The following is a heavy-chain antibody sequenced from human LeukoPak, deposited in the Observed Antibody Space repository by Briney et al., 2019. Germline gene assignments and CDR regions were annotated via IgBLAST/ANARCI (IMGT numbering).Heavy chain of an antibody. D-gene: IGHD3-10*01. CDR2: INHSGST. Sequence: SKTLSLTCAVYGGSFSGYYWSWIRQPPGKGLEWIGEINHSGSTNSNPSLKSRVTISVDTSKNQFSLKLTSVTAADTAVYYCAGDYRGSLDYWGQGTLVTVSS. J-gene: IGHJ4*02. CDR1: GGSFSGYY. V-gene: IGHV4-34*01. CDR3: AGDYRGSLDY.